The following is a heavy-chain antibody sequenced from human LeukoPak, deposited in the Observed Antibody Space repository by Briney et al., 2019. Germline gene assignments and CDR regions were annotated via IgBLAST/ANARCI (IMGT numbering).Heavy chain of an antibody. CDR2: ISYDGSNK. D-gene: IGHD3-16*01. CDR3: ARTWAHYYYYGMDV. CDR1: GFTFSSYA. Sequence: PGRSLRLSCAAPGFTFSSYAMPSVRQAPGRGLEWVAVISYDGSNKYYPDSVKGRFTISRDNSKNTLNLQMNSLRAEDTAVYYCARTWAHYYYYGMDVWGQGTTVTVSS. V-gene: IGHV3-30*04. J-gene: IGHJ6*02.